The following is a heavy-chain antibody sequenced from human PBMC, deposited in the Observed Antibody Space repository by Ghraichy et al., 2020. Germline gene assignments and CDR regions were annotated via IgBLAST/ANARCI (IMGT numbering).Heavy chain of an antibody. Sequence: GGSLRLSCAASGFTFSSYAMSWVRQAPGKGLEWVSAISGSGGSTYYADSVKGRFTISRDNSKNTLYLQMNSLRAEDTAVYYCAKGDPYYYDSSGYYFDYWGQGTLVTVSS. CDR1: GFTFSSYA. CDR3: AKGDPYYYDSSGYYFDY. V-gene: IGHV3-23*01. D-gene: IGHD3-22*01. J-gene: IGHJ4*02. CDR2: ISGSGGST.